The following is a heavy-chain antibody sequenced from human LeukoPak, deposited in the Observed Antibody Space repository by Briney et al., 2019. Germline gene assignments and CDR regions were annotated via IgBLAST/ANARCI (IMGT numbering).Heavy chain of an antibody. CDR3: AKDMGYCSSTSCYAGPYYYYGMDV. CDR1: GFTFDDYA. D-gene: IGHD2-2*01. V-gene: IGHV3-9*01. J-gene: IGHJ6*02. Sequence: GGSLRLSCAASGFTFDDYAMHWVRQAPGKGLEWVSGVSWNSGSIGYADSVKGRFTISRDNAKNSLYLQMNSLRAEDTALYYCAKDMGYCSSTSCYAGPYYYYGMDVWGQGTTVTVSS. CDR2: VSWNSGSI.